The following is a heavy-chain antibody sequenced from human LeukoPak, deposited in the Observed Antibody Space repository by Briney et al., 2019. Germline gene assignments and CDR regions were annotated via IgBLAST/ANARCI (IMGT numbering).Heavy chain of an antibody. J-gene: IGHJ4*02. V-gene: IGHV3-23*01. Sequence: GGSLRLSCAASGFTFSSYSMNWVRQAPGKGLEWVSAISGSGGSTYYADSVKGRFTISRDNSKNTLYLQMNSLRAEDTAVYYCAKLPYYDFWSGHYVIDYWGQGTLVTVSS. CDR1: GFTFSSYS. CDR2: ISGSGGST. CDR3: AKLPYYDFWSGHYVIDY. D-gene: IGHD3-3*01.